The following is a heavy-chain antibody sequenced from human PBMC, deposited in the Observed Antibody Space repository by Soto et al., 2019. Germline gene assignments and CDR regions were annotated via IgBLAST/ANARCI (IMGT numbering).Heavy chain of an antibody. CDR2: IYPGDSDT. D-gene: IGHD3-3*01. CDR1: GYSFTSYW. CDR3: ARHNGRYYDFWSGYWNQIDY. V-gene: IGHV5-51*01. Sequence: PGESLKISCKGSGYSFTSYWIGWVRQMPGKGLEWMGIIYPGDSDTRYSPSFQGHVTISADKSISTAYLQWSSLKASDTAMYYCARHNGRYYDFWSGYWNQIDYWGQGTLVTVSS. J-gene: IGHJ4*02.